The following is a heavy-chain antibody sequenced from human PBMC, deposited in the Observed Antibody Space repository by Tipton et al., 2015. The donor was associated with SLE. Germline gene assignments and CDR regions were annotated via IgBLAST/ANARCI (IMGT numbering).Heavy chain of an antibody. V-gene: IGHV3-74*01. CDR3: ARAHYDFRSYNLDH. Sequence: SLRLSCRGSGFTFRSYAINWVRQAPGKGLVWVSRINTDGSGKDYAESVKGRFTISRDNAKNTLYLQMNSLRAEDTAVYYCARAHYDFRSYNLDHWGQGTLVTVSS. CDR2: INTDGSGK. CDR1: GFTFRSYA. J-gene: IGHJ4*02. D-gene: IGHD3-3*01.